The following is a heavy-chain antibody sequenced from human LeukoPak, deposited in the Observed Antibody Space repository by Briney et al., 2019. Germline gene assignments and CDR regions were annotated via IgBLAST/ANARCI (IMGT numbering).Heavy chain of an antibody. J-gene: IGHJ1*01. CDR2: FDPEDGET. CDR3: ARGYSSSSEYFQH. Sequence: ASVKVSCKVSGYTLTELSMHWVRQAPGKGLEWMGGFDPEDGETIYAQKFQGRVTMTEDTSTDTAYMELRSLRSDDTAVYYCARGYSSSSEYFQHWGQGTLVTVSS. V-gene: IGHV1-24*01. D-gene: IGHD6-6*01. CDR1: GYTLTELS.